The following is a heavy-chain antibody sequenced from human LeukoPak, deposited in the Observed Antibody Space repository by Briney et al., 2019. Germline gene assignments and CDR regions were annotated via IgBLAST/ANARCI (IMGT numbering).Heavy chain of an antibody. D-gene: IGHD3-3*01. CDR2: IYYSGST. Sequence: PTETLSLTCTVSGGSISSSSHYWGWIRQPPGKGLEWIGSIYYSGSTYYNPSLKSRVTISVDTSKNQFSLKLSSVTAADTAVYYCARNDFLAAFDIWGQGTMVTVSS. CDR1: GGSISSSSHY. J-gene: IGHJ3*02. V-gene: IGHV4-39*07. CDR3: ARNDFLAAFDI.